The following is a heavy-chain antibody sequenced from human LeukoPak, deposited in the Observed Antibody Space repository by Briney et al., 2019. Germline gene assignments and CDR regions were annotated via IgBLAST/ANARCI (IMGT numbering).Heavy chain of an antibody. V-gene: IGHV4-59*01. CDR1: GGSISSYY. D-gene: IGHD3-22*01. J-gene: IGHJ4*02. CDR2: IHYSGST. Sequence: PSETLSLTCTVSGGSISSYYWSWIRQPPGKGLEWIGYIHYSGSTNYNPSLKSRVTISVDTSKNQFSLKLSSVTAADTAVYYCARGSTPSYYYDSSGHFDYWGQGTLVTVSS. CDR3: ARGSTPSYYYDSSGHFDY.